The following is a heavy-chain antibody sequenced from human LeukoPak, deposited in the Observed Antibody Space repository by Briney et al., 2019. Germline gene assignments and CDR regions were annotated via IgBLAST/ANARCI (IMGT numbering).Heavy chain of an antibody. CDR3: ARSEWELLLALDY. Sequence: GASVKVSCKASGYTFTSYCMHWVRQAPGQGLEWMGIINPSGGSTSYAQKFQGRVTMTRDTSKNQFSLKLSSVTAADTAVYYCARSEWELLLALDYWGQGTLVTVSS. CDR1: GYTFTSYC. CDR2: INPSGGST. D-gene: IGHD1-26*01. V-gene: IGHV1-46*01. J-gene: IGHJ4*02.